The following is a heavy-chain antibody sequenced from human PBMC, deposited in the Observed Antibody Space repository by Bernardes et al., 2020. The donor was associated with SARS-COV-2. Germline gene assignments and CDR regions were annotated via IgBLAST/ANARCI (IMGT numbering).Heavy chain of an antibody. D-gene: IGHD3-3*01. J-gene: IGHJ6*02. CDR1: GFTFDDYA. V-gene: IGHV3-9*01. CDR3: AKDYSSTIFHGMDV. Sequence: GGSLRLSCAASGFTFDDYAMHWVRQAPGKGLEWVSGISWNRGTIGYADSVKGRFTISRDNAKNSLYLQMNSLRAEDTALYYCAKDYSSTIFHGMDVWGQGTTVTVSS. CDR2: ISWNRGTI.